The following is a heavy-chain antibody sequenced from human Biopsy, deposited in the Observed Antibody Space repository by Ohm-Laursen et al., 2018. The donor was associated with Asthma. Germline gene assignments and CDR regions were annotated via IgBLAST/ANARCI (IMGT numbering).Heavy chain of an antibody. CDR1: GYTFIGRH. V-gene: IGHV1-2*06. J-gene: IGHJ5*02. D-gene: IGHD6-13*01. Sequence: ASVKVSCKASGYTFIGRHIHWMRQAPGQGLEWMGRSNPNSGGTNYAQKFQGRVTMTRDTSISTAYMEVSRLRSDDTAVYYCARGQKSAGDRWFDPWGQGTLVTVSS. CDR2: SNPNSGGT. CDR3: ARGQKSAGDRWFDP.